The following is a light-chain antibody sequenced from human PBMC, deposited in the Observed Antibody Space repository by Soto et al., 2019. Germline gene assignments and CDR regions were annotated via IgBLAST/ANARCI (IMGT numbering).Light chain of an antibody. Sequence: DIQMTQSPSSLSASVGDTVTITCRSSQTILTYLNWYQQEPGKAPKLLIYAASSLQSGVPSRFSGGGSATDFTLTISSLQPEDFATYYCQQSYNVLSWTFGQGTKVDIK. CDR1: QTILTY. J-gene: IGKJ1*01. V-gene: IGKV1-39*01. CDR2: AAS. CDR3: QQSYNVLSWT.